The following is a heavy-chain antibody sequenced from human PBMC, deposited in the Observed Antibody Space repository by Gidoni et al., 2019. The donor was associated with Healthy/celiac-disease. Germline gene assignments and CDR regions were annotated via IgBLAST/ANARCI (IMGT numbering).Heavy chain of an antibody. Sequence: QLQLQESGPGLVKPSQTLSLTCTVSGGSISSGDYYWIWIRQPPGKGLEWIGYIYYSGSTYYNPSLKSRVTISVDTSKNQFSLKLSSVTAADTAVYYCARDRAYYYDSSGFFDYWGQGTLVTVSS. D-gene: IGHD3-22*01. V-gene: IGHV4-30-4*01. CDR2: IYYSGST. CDR3: ARDRAYYYDSSGFFDY. CDR1: GGSISSGDYY. J-gene: IGHJ4*02.